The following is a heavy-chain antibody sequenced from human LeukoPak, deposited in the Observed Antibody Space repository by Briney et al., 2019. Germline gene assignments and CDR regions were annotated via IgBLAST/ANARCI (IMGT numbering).Heavy chain of an antibody. CDR3: ARDGLWFGEFKSLY. J-gene: IGHJ4*02. D-gene: IGHD3-10*01. CDR1: GYTFTSYD. Sequence: GASVKVSCKAPGYTFTSYDINWVRQATGQGLEWMGWMNPNSGNTGYAQKFQGRVTITRNTSISTAYMELSSLRSEDTAVYYCARDGLWFGEFKSLYWGQGTLVTVSS. CDR2: MNPNSGNT. V-gene: IGHV1-8*03.